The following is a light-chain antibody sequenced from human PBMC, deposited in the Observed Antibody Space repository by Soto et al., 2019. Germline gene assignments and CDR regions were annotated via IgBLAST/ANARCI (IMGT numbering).Light chain of an antibody. CDR1: QNINSDY. J-gene: IGKJ5*01. CDR2: GAS. CDR3: QQYDNWPPIT. V-gene: IGKV3-20*01. Sequence: EIVLTQSPGTLSLSPGERATLSCRASQNINSDYFAWYQQKPGQAPRLLMYGASSRATGTPDRISGGGSGTDFTLTISRLEPEDFAVYYCQQYDNWPPITFGQGTRLEIK.